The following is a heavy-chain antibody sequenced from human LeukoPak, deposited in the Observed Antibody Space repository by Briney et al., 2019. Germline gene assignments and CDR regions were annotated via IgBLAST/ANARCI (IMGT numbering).Heavy chain of an antibody. CDR3: ARGSRGTYPHRPAYYWYMDV. V-gene: IGHV3-7*01. D-gene: IGHD1-26*01. CDR2: IKQDGTEK. J-gene: IGHJ6*03. CDR1: RFSFSSIW. Sequence: GGSLRLSCAASRFSFSSIWMSWVRQTPGKGLEWVANIKQDGTEKYYVASVKGRFTISRDDAQNSLYLQMNSLRVEDTAVYYCARGSRGTYPHRPAYYWYMDVWGKGTTVTVSS.